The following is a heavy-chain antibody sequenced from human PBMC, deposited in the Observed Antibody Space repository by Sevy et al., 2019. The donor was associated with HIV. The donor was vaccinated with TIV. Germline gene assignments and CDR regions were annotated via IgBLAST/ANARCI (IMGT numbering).Heavy chain of an antibody. V-gene: IGHV1-18*04. J-gene: IGHJ5*02. CDR3: ARGDYDILTGYYNNWFDP. Sequence: ASVKVSCKACGYTFTSYGISWVRQAPGQGLEWMGWISAYNGNTNYAQKLQGRVTMTTDTSTSTAYMELRSLRSDDTAVYYCARGDYDILTGYYNNWFDPWGQGTLVTVSS. CDR2: ISAYNGNT. D-gene: IGHD3-9*01. CDR1: GYTFTSYG.